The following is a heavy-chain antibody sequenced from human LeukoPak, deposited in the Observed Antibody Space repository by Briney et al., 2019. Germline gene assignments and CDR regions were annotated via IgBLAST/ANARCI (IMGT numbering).Heavy chain of an antibody. CDR2: ISAYNGNT. CDR3: ARVGGSIVVVPLYGMDV. V-gene: IGHV1-18*01. J-gene: IGHJ6*02. Sequence: ASVKVSCTASGYTFTSYGISWVRQAPGQGLEWMGWISAYNGNTNYAQKLQGRVTMTTDTSTSTAYMELRSLRSDDTAVYYCARVGGSIVVVPLYGMDVWGQGTTVTVSS. CDR1: GYTFTSYG. D-gene: IGHD2-2*01.